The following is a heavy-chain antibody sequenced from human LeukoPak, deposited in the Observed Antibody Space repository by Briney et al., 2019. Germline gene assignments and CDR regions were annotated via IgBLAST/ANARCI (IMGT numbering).Heavy chain of an antibody. V-gene: IGHV3-9*01. CDR1: GFRFDDCA. Sequence: PGRSLRLSCAASGFRFDDCAMHWVRQAPGKGLEWVSGSSWNGDNRDYADSVKGRFTISRDNAENSLYLQMNSLRAEDTALYYCAKARSALAGANFDSWGQGTLVTVSS. CDR3: AKARSALAGANFDS. CDR2: SSWNGDNR. D-gene: IGHD6-19*01. J-gene: IGHJ4*02.